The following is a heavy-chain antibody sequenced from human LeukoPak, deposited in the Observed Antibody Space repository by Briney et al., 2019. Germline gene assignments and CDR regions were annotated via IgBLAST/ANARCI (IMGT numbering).Heavy chain of an antibody. CDR3: ARAHYYDSSWELVDY. V-gene: IGHV1-2*02. CDR2: INPNSGGT. CDR1: GYTFTSYY. J-gene: IGHJ4*02. D-gene: IGHD3-22*01. Sequence: ASVKVSCKASGYTFTSYYMHWVRQAPGQGLEWMGWINPNSGGTNYAQKFQGRVTMTRDTSISTAYMELSRLRSDDTAVYYCARAHYYDSSWELVDYWGQGTLVTVSS.